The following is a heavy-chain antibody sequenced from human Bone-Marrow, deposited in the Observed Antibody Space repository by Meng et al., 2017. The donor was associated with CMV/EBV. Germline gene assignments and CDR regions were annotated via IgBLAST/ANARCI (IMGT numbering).Heavy chain of an antibody. D-gene: IGHD6-6*01. J-gene: IGHJ5*02. Sequence: VVQVQSGVAVEKPTASAVAYSKASSYTSLGGYKHWLGQHPAQRRVWRGGINPNSSGTTYDEKFLGGVTMTRDASISRAYKVLMSVRTYDTAVHYCSRGVTAARLRRGFDPWGQGTLVTVSS. CDR2: INPNSSGT. CDR1: SYTSLGGY. V-gene: IGHV1-2*02. CDR3: SRGVTAARLRRGFDP.